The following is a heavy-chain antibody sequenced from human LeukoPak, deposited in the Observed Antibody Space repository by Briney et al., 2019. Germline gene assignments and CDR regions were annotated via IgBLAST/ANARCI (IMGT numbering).Heavy chain of an antibody. CDR1: GGSFSGYY. CDR2: INYGGST. J-gene: IGHJ6*02. CDR3: ARGKRQWLRGYYYYYGMDV. D-gene: IGHD5-12*01. Sequence: SETLSLTCAVYGGSFSGYYWSWIRQPPGKGLEWIGEINYGGSTNYNPSLKSRVTISVDTTKNQFSLKLSSVTAADTAVYYCARGKRQWLRGYYYYYGMDVWGQGTTVTVSS. V-gene: IGHV4-34*01.